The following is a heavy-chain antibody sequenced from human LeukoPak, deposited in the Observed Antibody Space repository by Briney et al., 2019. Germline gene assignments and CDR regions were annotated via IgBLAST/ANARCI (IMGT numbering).Heavy chain of an antibody. CDR3: ARGNAGYSSSWSDY. J-gene: IGHJ4*02. Sequence: SVKVSCKASGGTFSSYAISWVRQAPGQGLEWMGRIIPILGIANYAQKFQGRVTITADKSTSTAYMELSSLRSEDTAVYYCARGNAGYSSSWSDYWGQGTLVTVSS. CDR2: IIPILGIA. V-gene: IGHV1-69*04. CDR1: GGTFSSYA. D-gene: IGHD6-13*01.